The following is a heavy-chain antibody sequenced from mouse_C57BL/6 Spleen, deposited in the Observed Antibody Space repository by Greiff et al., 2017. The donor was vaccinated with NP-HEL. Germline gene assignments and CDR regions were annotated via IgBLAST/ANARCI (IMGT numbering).Heavy chain of an antibody. CDR3: SNYGSSPWGAY. Sequence: EVHLVESGPGLVKPSQTVFLTCTVTGISITTGNYRWSWIRQFPGNKLEWIGYIYYSGTITYNPSLKSRTTITRDTPKNQFFLEMNSLTAEDTATYYCSNYGSSPWGAYWGQGTLVTVSA. CDR2: IYYSGTI. D-gene: IGHD1-1*01. CDR1: GISITTGNYR. V-gene: IGHV3-5*01. J-gene: IGHJ3*01.